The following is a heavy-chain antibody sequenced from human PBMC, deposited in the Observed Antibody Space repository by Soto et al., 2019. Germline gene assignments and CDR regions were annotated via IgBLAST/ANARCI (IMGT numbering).Heavy chain of an antibody. CDR2: INHSGST. CDR1: GGSFSGYY. D-gene: IGHD3-22*01. Sequence: SETLSLTCAVYGGSFSGYYWSLIRQPLGKGLEWIGEINHSGSTNYNPSLKSRVTISVDTSKNQFSLKLSSVTAADTAVYYCARTGYYDSSGYLVYWGEGTLVTVSS. V-gene: IGHV4-34*01. CDR3: ARTGYYDSSGYLVY. J-gene: IGHJ4*02.